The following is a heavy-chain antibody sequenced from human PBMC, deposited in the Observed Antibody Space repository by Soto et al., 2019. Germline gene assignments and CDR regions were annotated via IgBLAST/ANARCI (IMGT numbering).Heavy chain of an antibody. D-gene: IGHD3-10*01. CDR3: AKGNYGSYYGWDAFDI. CDR2: ISGSGGST. Sequence: PGGSLRLSCAASGFTFSSYAMSWVRQAPGKGLEWVSAISGSGGSTYYADSVKGRFTISRDNSKNTLYLQMNSLRAEDTAVYYCAKGNYGSYYGWDAFDIWGQGTMVTVS. J-gene: IGHJ3*02. V-gene: IGHV3-23*01. CDR1: GFTFSSYA.